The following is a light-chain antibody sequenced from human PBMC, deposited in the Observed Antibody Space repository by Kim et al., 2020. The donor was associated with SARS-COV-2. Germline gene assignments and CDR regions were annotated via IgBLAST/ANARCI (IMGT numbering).Light chain of an antibody. CDR2: DVN. Sequence: GQSITISCTGTSSDVGAYNFVSWYQQRPGKAPKLTIYDVNDRPSGVSIRFSGSKSGNTASLTISGLQAEDEADYYCTSWTSDSTLVFGGGTKVTVL. CDR3: TSWTSDSTLV. V-gene: IGLV2-14*03. CDR1: SSDVGAYNF. J-gene: IGLJ3*02.